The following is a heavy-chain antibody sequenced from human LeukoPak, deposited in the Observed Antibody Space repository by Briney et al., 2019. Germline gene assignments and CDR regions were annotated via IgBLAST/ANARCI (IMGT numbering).Heavy chain of an antibody. D-gene: IGHD2-15*01. V-gene: IGHV1-69*13. J-gene: IGHJ4*02. CDR3: ARRLGYCSGGSCYAYDY. Sequence: SVKVSCKASGGTFSSYAISWVRQAPGQGLEWMGGIIPIFGTANYAQKFQGRVTITADESTSTAYMELRSLRSDDTAVYYCARRLGYCSGGSCYAYDYWGQGTLVTVSS. CDR1: GGTFSSYA. CDR2: IIPIFGTA.